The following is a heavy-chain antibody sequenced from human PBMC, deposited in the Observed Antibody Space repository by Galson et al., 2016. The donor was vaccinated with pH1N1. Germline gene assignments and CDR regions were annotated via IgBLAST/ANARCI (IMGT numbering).Heavy chain of an antibody. CDR3: AKDLSARIPVAGYFDY. CDR1: GFTFRSYG. D-gene: IGHD6-13*01. Sequence: SLRLSCAASGFTFRSYGMSWVRQAPGKGLEWVSGFSGSGTSTYYADSVKGRFTISRDFSMQMNSLRAEDTAVYYCAKDLSARIPVAGYFDYWGRGVLVTVSS. J-gene: IGHJ4*02. CDR2: FSGSGTST. V-gene: IGHV3-23*01.